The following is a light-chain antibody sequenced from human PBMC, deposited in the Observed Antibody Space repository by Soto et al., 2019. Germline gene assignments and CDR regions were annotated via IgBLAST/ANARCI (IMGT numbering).Light chain of an antibody. J-gene: IGKJ3*01. CDR3: QHLNNYPPFT. V-gene: IGKV1-9*01. CDR1: QDIKTY. Sequence: IQLTQSPSSLSASVGDRVSITCRASQDIKTYLAWYQQKQGKAPKLLISGTFTLQSGVPSRFNGSGSGTDFTLTINSLQPEDFATYYCQHLNNYPPFTFGPGTKVDLE. CDR2: GTF.